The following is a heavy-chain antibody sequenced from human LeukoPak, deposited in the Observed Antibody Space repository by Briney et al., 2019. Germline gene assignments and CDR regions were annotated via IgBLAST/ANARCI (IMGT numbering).Heavy chain of an antibody. J-gene: IGHJ4*02. CDR1: GFTFSSYW. CDR3: ATGAGCGY. D-gene: IGHD6-19*01. V-gene: IGHV3-7*03. CDR2: IKQDGSGR. Sequence: GGSLRLSCAASGFTFSSYWMTWVRQAPGKGLEWVANIKQDGSGRNYVDSVKGRFTISRDNAKNSLYLQMNTLRDEDTAVCYCATGAGCGYWGQGTLVTVSS.